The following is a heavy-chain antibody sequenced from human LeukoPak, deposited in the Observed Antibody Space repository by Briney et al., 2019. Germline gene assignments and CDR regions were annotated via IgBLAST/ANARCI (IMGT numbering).Heavy chain of an antibody. CDR2: INPNSGDT. J-gene: IGHJ3*02. Sequence: ASVKVSCKASGYTFTGYYMHWVRQAPGQGLEWMGWINPNSGDTNYAQKFQGRVTMTRDTSITTAYMELSSLRPDDTAVFFCARDYFHRSVYFYGAFDIWGQGTMVTVSS. V-gene: IGHV1-2*02. CDR1: GYTFTGYY. D-gene: IGHD3-22*01. CDR3: ARDYFHRSVYFYGAFDI.